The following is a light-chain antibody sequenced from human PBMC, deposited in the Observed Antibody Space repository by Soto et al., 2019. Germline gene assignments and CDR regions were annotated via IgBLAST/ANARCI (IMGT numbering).Light chain of an antibody. J-gene: IGKJ1*01. CDR1: QRFGSSN. V-gene: IGKV3-20*01. Sequence: EIVLTQSPGTLSLSPGERGTLSCSASQRFGSSNLAWYQQKPGQAPRLVIYSTSSRATGIPDRFSGSGSGTDFTLTISRLEPGDFAVYYCQRYGNSPWTFGQGTKVEIK. CDR2: STS. CDR3: QRYGNSPWT.